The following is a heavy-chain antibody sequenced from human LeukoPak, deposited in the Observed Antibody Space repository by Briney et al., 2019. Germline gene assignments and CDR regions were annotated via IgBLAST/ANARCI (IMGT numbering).Heavy chain of an antibody. CDR1: GFTFTDYW. D-gene: IGHD4-11*01. Sequence: TGGSLRLSCAASGFTFTDYWMHWVRQAPGKGLVWVSRINSDGSSTSYADSVKGRFTISRDNAKNTLYLQMNSLRAEDTAVYYCATLVTRSAFDIWGQGTMVTVSS. J-gene: IGHJ3*02. CDR3: ATLVTRSAFDI. CDR2: INSDGSST. V-gene: IGHV3-74*01.